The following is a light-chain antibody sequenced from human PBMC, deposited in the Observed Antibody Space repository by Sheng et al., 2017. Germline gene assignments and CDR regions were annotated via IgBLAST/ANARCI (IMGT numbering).Light chain of an antibody. J-gene: IGLJ3*02. CDR1: SSDVGDYSS. V-gene: IGLV2-11*01. Sequence: QSALTQPRSVSGSPGQSVTISCTGTSSDVGDYSSVSWYQQSPGKAPKLMIYDVSRRPSGVPDRFSGSKSGNTASLTISGLQAEDEADYYCCSYAGNFIWVFGGGSKLTV. CDR2: DVS. CDR3: CSYAGNFIWV.